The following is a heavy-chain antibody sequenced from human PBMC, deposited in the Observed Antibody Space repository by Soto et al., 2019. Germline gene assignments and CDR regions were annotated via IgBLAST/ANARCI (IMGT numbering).Heavy chain of an antibody. V-gene: IGHV1-3*01. J-gene: IGHJ4*02. D-gene: IGHD6-19*01. CDR2: INAGNGNT. Sequence: ASVKVSCKASGYTFTSYAMHWVRQAPGQRLEWMGWINAGNGNTKYSQKFQGRVTITRDTSASTAYMELSSLRSEDTAVYYCARVYGSGWSFDYWGQGTLVTVSS. CDR1: GYTFTSYA. CDR3: ARVYGSGWSFDY.